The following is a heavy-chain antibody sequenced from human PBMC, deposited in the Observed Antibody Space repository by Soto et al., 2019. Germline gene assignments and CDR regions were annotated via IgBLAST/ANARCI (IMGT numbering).Heavy chain of an antibody. CDR2: IIPVLGIA. V-gene: IGHV1-69*02. J-gene: IGHJ6*02. CDR1: GDSVSRNT. CDR3: ARKNFTGSDV. Sequence: ASVKVSCKASGDSVSRNTISWVRQTPGHGLEWLGRIIPVLGIANYAQKFQGRVTITADKSTNTAYLEMTIVRSDDTAVYYCARKNFTGSDVGGQGPRVTVSS. D-gene: IGHD2-8*02.